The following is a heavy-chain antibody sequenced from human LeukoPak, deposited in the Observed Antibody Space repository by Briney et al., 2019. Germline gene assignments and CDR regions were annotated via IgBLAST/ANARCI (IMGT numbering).Heavy chain of an antibody. CDR2: IIPIFGTA. D-gene: IGHD3-3*01. CDR1: VGTFSSYA. V-gene: IGHV1-69*05. CDR3: ARASDYDFWRGYWY. Sequence: SVKVSCKASVGTFSSYAISWVRQAPGQGLEWMGGIIPIFGTANYAQKFQGRVTIITDESTSTAYMELNSLRSEDTAVYYCARASDYDFWRGYWYWGQGTLVTVSS. J-gene: IGHJ4*02.